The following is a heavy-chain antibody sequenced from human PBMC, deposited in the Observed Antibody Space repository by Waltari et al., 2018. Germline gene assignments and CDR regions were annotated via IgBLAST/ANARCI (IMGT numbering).Heavy chain of an antibody. Sequence: GWIRQPPGKGLEWIGSIYYSGSTYYNPSLKSRVTISVDTSKNQFSLKLSSVTAADTAVYYCASESWFDPWGQGTLVTVSS. J-gene: IGHJ5*02. CDR3: ASESWFDP. CDR2: IYYSGST. V-gene: IGHV4-39*01.